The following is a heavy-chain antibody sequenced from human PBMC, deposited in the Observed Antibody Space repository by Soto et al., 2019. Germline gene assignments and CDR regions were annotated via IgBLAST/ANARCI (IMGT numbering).Heavy chain of an antibody. V-gene: IGHV3-23*01. CDR2: ISGSGGST. J-gene: IGHJ4*02. D-gene: IGHD6-6*01. CDR3: AKEYRYSSSSGPINY. Sequence: VGSLRLSCAASGFTFSSYAMSWVRQAPGKGLEWVSAISGSGGSTYYADSVKGRFTISRDNSKNTLYLQMNSLRAEDTAVYYCAKEYRYSSSSGPINYWGQGTLVTVSS. CDR1: GFTFSSYA.